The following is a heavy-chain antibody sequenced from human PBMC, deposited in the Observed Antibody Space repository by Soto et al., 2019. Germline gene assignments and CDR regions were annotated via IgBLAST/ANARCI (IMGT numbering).Heavy chain of an antibody. CDR3: ARVWGGAFDI. CDR2: ISNSGRT. Sequence: SETLSLTCTLSGYSITRGAYYWTLIRQHPVKGLEWIGYISNSGRTYYNPSLKSRVTISVDTSKNQFSLKLSSVTAADTAVYYCARVWGGAFDIWGQGTMVT. D-gene: IGHD3-10*01. V-gene: IGHV4-31*03. CDR1: GYSITRGAYY. J-gene: IGHJ3*02.